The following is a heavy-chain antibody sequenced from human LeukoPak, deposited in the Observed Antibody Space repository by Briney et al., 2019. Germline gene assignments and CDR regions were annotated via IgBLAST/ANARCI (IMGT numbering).Heavy chain of an antibody. D-gene: IGHD3-22*01. CDR2: AYYSGST. Sequence: SETLSLTCTVSGGSISSYYWSWIRQPPGKGLEWIGYAYYSGSTTYNPSLKSRVTISVDTSKNQFSLKLSSVTAADTAVYYCARAPYTSGFYFFDPWGQGTLVTVSS. V-gene: IGHV4-59*13. J-gene: IGHJ5*02. CDR3: ARAPYTSGFYFFDP. CDR1: GGSISSYY.